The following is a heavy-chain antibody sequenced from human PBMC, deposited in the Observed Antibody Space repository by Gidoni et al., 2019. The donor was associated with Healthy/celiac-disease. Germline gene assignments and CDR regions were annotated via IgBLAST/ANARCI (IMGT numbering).Heavy chain of an antibody. V-gene: IGHV4-59*01. CDR1: GGSISSYY. D-gene: IGHD3-3*01. J-gene: IGHJ4*02. CDR3: ARGYYDFWSGPFDY. Sequence: QVQLQESGPGLVKPSETLSLTCTVSGGSISSYYWSWIRQPPGKGLEWIGYIYYSGSTNYNPSLKSRVTISVDTSKNQFSLKLSSVTAADTAVYYCARGYYDFWSGPFDYWGQGTLVTVSS. CDR2: IYYSGST.